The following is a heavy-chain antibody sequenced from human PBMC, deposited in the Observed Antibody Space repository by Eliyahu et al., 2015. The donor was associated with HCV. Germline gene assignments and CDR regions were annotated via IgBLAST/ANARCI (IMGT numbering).Heavy chain of an antibody. D-gene: IGHD6-19*01. CDR2: ISSGGSA. V-gene: IGHV3-53*02. J-gene: IGHJ4*02. CDR3: AREVPEAGSLDY. CDR1: GFTVSSNY. Sequence: EVQLVETGGGLIQPGGSLRLSCAASGFTVSSNYMSWVRQAPGKGLEWVSVISSGGSAYFADSVRGRFTISTDNSKNTLYLQMNSLRAEDTAVYYCAREVPEAGSLDYWGQGTRVTVSS.